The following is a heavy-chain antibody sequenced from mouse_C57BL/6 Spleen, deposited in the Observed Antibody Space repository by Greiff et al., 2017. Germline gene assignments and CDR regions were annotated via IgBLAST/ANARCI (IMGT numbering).Heavy chain of an antibody. CDR1: GFSLSTSGMG. J-gene: IGHJ1*03. CDR2: IYWDDDK. CDR3: ARRGMTTVVGDWYVDV. V-gene: IGHV8-12*01. D-gene: IGHD1-1*01. Sequence: QVTLKESGPGILQSSQTLSLTCSFSGFSLSTSGMGVSWIRQPSGKGLEWLAHIYWDDDKRYNPSLKSRLTISKDTSRNQVFLKITSVDTADTATYYCARRGMTTVVGDWYVDVWGTGTTVTVSS.